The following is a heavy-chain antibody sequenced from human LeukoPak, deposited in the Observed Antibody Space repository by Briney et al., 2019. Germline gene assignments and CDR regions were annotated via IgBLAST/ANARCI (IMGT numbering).Heavy chain of an antibody. J-gene: IGHJ5*02. CDR3: ASRATVPPYNWFDP. V-gene: IGHV5-10-1*01. CDR2: IDPSDSYT. Sequence: GESLRISCKGSGXTFISNWITWVRQMPGKGLEWMGRIDPSDSYTNYSPSFQGHVAISADKSTSTAYLQWSSLKASDTAMYYCASRATVPPYNWFDPWGQGTLVTVSS. CDR1: GXTFISNW. D-gene: IGHD4-17*01.